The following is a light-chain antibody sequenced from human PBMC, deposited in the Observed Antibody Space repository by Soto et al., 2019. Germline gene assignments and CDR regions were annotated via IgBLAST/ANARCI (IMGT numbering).Light chain of an antibody. CDR1: SSDVGGYKY. V-gene: IGLV2-14*01. J-gene: IGLJ1*01. CDR2: EVS. CDR3: ISYTSSNTYV. Sequence: QSALTQPASVSGSPGQSITISCTGTSSDVGGYKYVSWYQQHPGKAPKLMIYEVSNRPSGISNRFSGSKSGNTASLTISGLQAEDEAEYYCISYTSSNTYVFGTGTKLTVL.